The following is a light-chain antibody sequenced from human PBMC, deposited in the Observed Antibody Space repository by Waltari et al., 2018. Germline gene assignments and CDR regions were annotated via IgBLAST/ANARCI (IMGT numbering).Light chain of an antibody. V-gene: IGLV2-23*03. CDR3: CSYAGSSTFEV. CDR2: EGS. J-gene: IGLJ3*02. CDR1: RSVVGSYNL. Sequence: QSALTQPASVSGSPGQSITISCTGTRSVVGSYNLVSRYQQHPGKAPKLMIYEGSKRPSGVSNRFSGSKSGNTASLTISGLQAEDEADYYCCSYAGSSTFEVFGGGTKLTVL.